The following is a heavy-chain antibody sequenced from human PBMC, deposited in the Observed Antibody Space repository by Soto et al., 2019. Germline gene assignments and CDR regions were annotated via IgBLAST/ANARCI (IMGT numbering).Heavy chain of an antibody. CDR1: GFTFSGSA. D-gene: IGHD2-21*02. CDR2: IRSKANSYAT. V-gene: IGHV3-73*01. Sequence: VQLVESGGGLVQPGGSLKLSCAASGFTFSGSAMHWVRQASGKGLEWVGRIRSKANSYATAYAASVKGRFTISRDDSKNTAYLQMNSLKTEDTAVYYCTRHVCHNEDCTPLDAFDIWGQGTMVTVSS. J-gene: IGHJ3*02. CDR3: TRHVCHNEDCTPLDAFDI.